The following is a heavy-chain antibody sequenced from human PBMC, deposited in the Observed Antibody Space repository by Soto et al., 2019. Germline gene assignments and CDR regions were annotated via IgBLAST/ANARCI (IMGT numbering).Heavy chain of an antibody. CDR3: ARIRATPYYYYYYGMDV. CDR2: IYPGDSDT. V-gene: IGHV5-51*01. CDR1: GYSFTSYW. J-gene: IGHJ6*02. D-gene: IGHD5-12*01. Sequence: PGESLKISCNGSGYSFTSYWIGWVRHMPGKGLEWMGIIYPGDSDTRYSPSFQGQVTISADKSISTAYLQWSSLKASDTAMYYCARIRATPYYYYYYGMDVWGQGTTVTVSS.